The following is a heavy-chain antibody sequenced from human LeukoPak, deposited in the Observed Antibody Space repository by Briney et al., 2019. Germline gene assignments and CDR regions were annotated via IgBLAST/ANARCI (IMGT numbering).Heavy chain of an antibody. CDR1: GGSFSGYY. CDR3: ARAARIVGATYDY. CDR2: INHSGST. J-gene: IGHJ4*02. D-gene: IGHD1-26*01. V-gene: IGHV4-34*01. Sequence: SETLSLTCAVYGGSFSGYYWGWIRQPPGKGLEWIGEINHSGSTNYNPSLKSRVTISVDTSKNQFSLKLSSVTAADTAVYYCARAARIVGATYDYWGQGTLVTVSS.